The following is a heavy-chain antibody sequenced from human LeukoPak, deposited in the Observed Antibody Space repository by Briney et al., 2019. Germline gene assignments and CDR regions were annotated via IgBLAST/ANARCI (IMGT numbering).Heavy chain of an antibody. Sequence: GGSLRPSCAASGFTFSSYAMSWVRQAPGKGLDWVSAISGSGGSTYYADSVKGRFTISRDNSKNTLYLQMNSLRAEDTAVYYCAKVGPVQQQLSAFDIWGQGTMVTVSS. CDR2: ISGSGGST. CDR1: GFTFSSYA. J-gene: IGHJ3*02. D-gene: IGHD6-13*01. CDR3: AKVGPVQQQLSAFDI. V-gene: IGHV3-23*01.